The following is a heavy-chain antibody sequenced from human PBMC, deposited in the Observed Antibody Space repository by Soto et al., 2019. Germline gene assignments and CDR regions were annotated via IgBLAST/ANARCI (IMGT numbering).Heavy chain of an antibody. CDR2: ISSSSSYI. CDR1: GFTFSSYS. CDR3: ARGRGSKLPFDY. D-gene: IGHD3-10*01. J-gene: IGHJ4*02. V-gene: IGHV3-21*01. Sequence: EVQLVESGGGLVKPGGSLRLSCAASGFTFSSYSMNWVRQAPGKGLEWVSSISSSSSYIYYADSVKGRFTISRDNAKNSLYLQRNSLIAEDTAEYYCARGRGSKLPFDYWGQGTLVTVSS.